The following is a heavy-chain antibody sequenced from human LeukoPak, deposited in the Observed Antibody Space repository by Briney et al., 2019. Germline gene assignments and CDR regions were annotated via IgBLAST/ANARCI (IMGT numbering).Heavy chain of an antibody. CDR2: IFHSGST. Sequence: SETLSLTCVVSGDSISSRNWWSWVRPPPEKGLEGIGEIFHSGSTNYNPSLKSRVTISVDKSRNLFSLNVSSVTAADTAVYYCARDREIRDGVWGSFVAYWGQGTLVTVSS. CDR3: ARDREIRDGVWGSFVAY. D-gene: IGHD3-16*01. CDR1: GDSISSRNW. J-gene: IGHJ4*02. V-gene: IGHV4-4*02.